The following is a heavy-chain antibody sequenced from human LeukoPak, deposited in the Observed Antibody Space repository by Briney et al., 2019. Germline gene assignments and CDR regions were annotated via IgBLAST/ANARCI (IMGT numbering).Heavy chain of an antibody. CDR1: VGTFTIYA. CDR2: IIPIFGIA. V-gene: IGHV1-69*04. J-gene: IGHJ5*02. D-gene: IGHD6-19*01. CDR3: ARDICPILTYSSGFNWFDP. Sequence: ASVTVSCKASVGTFTIYAISWVRQAPGQGLEWMGRIIPIFGIANYTQKYQGRVTISADKSTSTAYMELSSLRSEETAVYYCARDICPILTYSSGFNWFDPWGQGTLVTVSS.